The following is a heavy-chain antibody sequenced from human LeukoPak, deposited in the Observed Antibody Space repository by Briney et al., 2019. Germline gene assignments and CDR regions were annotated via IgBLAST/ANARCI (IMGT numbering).Heavy chain of an antibody. V-gene: IGHV3-23*01. D-gene: IGHD2-2*02. CDR2: ISGSGGST. Sequence: GGSLRLACVASEYTFSSYAMSWVRQAPGKGLEWVSAISGSGGSTYYADSVKGRFTISRDNSKNTLYLQMNSLRAEDTAVYYCAKDWRLYYYFDYWGQGTLVTVSS. CDR3: AKDWRLYYYFDY. CDR1: EYTFSSYA. J-gene: IGHJ4*02.